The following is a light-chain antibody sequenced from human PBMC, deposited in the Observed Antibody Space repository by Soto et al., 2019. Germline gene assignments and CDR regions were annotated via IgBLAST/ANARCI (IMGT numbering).Light chain of an antibody. J-gene: IGKJ1*01. CDR2: DAS. V-gene: IGKV1-5*01. CDR1: QSLNSR. CDR3: QQYKSYST. Sequence: DIQLTQSPSTLSASFGDRVTLTFRAAQSLNSRLAWYQHRPGKAPRLLIYDASTLESGVPSRFSGSGSGTEYTLTINNLQPDDLATYICQQYKSYSTFGRGTKVDIK.